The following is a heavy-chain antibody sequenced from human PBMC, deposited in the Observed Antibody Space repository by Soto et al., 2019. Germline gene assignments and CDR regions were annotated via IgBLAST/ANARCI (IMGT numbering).Heavy chain of an antibody. CDR3: ANGWFGPAV. D-gene: IGHD3-10*01. CDR1: S. J-gene: IGHJ6*04. CDR2: IDNAGTDS. V-gene: IGHV3-74*01. Sequence: SLRVVRQATGKGLVWVSGIDNAGTDSTYADSVKGRFTSSRDNAKNMLYLQMNSLRVEDTAVDYCANGWFGPAVLVKGTTVTVSS.